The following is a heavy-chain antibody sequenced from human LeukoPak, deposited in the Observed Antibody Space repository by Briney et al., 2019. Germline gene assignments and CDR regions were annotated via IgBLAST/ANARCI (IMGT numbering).Heavy chain of an antibody. CDR1: GYTFTGNG. CDR2: INAYNGNT. CDR3: ARDYQRQLYLYYFDY. Sequence: ASVKVSCKASGYTFTGNGITWVRQASGQGLEWMGWINAYNGNTVYAQKLQGRVTLTTDTSTSTAYMELRSLRSDDTAVYYCARDYQRQLYLYYFDYWGQGTLVTVSS. D-gene: IGHD6-13*01. J-gene: IGHJ4*02. V-gene: IGHV1-18*01.